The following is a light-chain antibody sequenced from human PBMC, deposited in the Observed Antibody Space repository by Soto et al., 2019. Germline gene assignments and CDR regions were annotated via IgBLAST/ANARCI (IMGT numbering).Light chain of an antibody. J-gene: IGLJ2*01. CDR2: VNS. V-gene: IGLV1-40*01. CDR3: QSYDSSLSGV. Sequence: QSVLTQPASVSGAPGQRVTISCTGSSSNIGAGYDVHWYQQLPGTAPKLLIYVNSNRPSGVPDRFSGSKSGTSASLAITGLQAEDEADYYCQSYDSSLSGVFGGGTKLTVL. CDR1: SSNIGAGYD.